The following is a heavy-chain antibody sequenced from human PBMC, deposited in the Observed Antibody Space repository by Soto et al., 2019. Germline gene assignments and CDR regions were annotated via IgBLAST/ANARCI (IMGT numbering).Heavy chain of an antibody. CDR1: GGSISSSSYY. J-gene: IGHJ5*02. CDR3: ARDWYSSGWYWFDP. D-gene: IGHD6-19*01. Sequence: SETLSLTCTVSGGSISSSSYYWGWIRQPPGKGLEWIGSIYYSGSTYYNPSLKSRVTISVDTSKNQFSLKLSSVTAADTAVYYCARDWYSSGWYWFDPWGQGTLVTVSS. CDR2: IYYSGST. V-gene: IGHV4-39*02.